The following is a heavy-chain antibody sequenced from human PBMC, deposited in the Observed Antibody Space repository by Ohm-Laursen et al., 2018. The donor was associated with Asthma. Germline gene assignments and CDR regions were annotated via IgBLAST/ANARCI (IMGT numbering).Heavy chain of an antibody. Sequence: ASVKVSCKASGYTFTSYDINWVRQATGQGLEWMGWMNPNSGNTGYAQKFQGRVTMTRNTSISTAYMELSSLRSEDTAVYYCAREGDGYNPGGDAFDIWGQGTKVTVSS. CDR2: MNPNSGNT. CDR3: AREGDGYNPGGDAFDI. J-gene: IGHJ3*02. D-gene: IGHD5-24*01. V-gene: IGHV1-8*01. CDR1: GYTFTSYD.